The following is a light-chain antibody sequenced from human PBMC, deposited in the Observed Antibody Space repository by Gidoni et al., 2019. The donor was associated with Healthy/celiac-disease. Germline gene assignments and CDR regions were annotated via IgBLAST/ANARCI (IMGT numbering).Light chain of an antibody. CDR3: LQHNSYPFT. J-gene: IGKJ3*01. CDR2: AAS. Sequence: DIQVTESPSSLSASVGDRVTHTCRASQGIRNDLGWYQQNTGKAPKRLIYAASSLQSGVPSRFSGSGSGSEFTLTISSLQPDYFATYYCLQHNSYPFTFGPGTKVEIK. V-gene: IGKV1-17*01. CDR1: QGIRND.